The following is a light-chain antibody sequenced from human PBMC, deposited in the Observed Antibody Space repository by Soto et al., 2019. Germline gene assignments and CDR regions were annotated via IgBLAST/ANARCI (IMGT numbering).Light chain of an antibody. Sequence: QSALTQPASVSGSPGQSITISCTGTSSDVGGYNYVSWYQQHPGKAPKLMIYDVSNRPSGVSNRFSGSKSGNTASLTISGLXXXXXXDYXCSSYTSSSTLMVFGGGTKLTVL. CDR3: SSYTSSSTLMV. CDR1: SSDVGGYNY. CDR2: DVS. J-gene: IGLJ2*01. V-gene: IGLV2-14*01.